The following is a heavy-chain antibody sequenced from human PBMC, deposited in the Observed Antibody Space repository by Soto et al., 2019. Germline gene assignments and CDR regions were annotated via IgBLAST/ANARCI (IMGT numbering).Heavy chain of an antibody. D-gene: IGHD3-3*02. CDR3: ARVKLAGRGSFHD. V-gene: IGHV4-38-2*02. Sequence: NPXETLSLSCSVSGYSITNGYYWCWIRQPPGKGLEWIGSIYHSGNTYYNPSLKSRVTLSIDTSKNQFSLKLRSVTAADTAMYYCARVKLAGRGSFHDWGQGTLVTVSS. CDR1: GYSITNGYY. J-gene: IGHJ4*02. CDR2: IYHSGNT.